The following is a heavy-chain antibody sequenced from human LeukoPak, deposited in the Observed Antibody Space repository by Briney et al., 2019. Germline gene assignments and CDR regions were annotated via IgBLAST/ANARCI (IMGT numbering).Heavy chain of an antibody. V-gene: IGHV3-9*01. CDR2: ISWNSGSI. Sequence: GGSLRLSCAASGFTFDDYAMHWVRQAPGKGLEWVSGISWNSGSIGYADSVKGRFTISRDKSKNTLYLQMNDLRPDDTAVYYCTRKTDSGGSGDYWGQGALVTVSS. CDR1: GFTFDDYA. J-gene: IGHJ4*02. CDR3: TRKTDSGGSGDY. D-gene: IGHD3-22*01.